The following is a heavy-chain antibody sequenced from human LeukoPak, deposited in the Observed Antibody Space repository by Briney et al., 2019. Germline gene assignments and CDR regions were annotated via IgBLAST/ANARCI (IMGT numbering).Heavy chain of an antibody. V-gene: IGHV4-4*07. CDR2: IYTSGST. Sequence: SETLSLTCTVSGGSFSSYYWSCVRPPAGKGLEWIGRIYTSGSTNYNSSLKSRVTMSVDTSKNQVSLKLSSVTAADTAVYYCATGDGYNSFDYWRQGTLVTVSS. J-gene: IGHJ4*02. CDR1: GGSFSSYY. D-gene: IGHD5-24*01. CDR3: ATGDGYNSFDY.